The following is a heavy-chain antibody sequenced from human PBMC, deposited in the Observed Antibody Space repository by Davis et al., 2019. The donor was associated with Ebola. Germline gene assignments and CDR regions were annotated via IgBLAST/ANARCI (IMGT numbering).Heavy chain of an antibody. CDR1: GFTFSDHY. Sequence: PGGSLRLSCATSGFTFSDHYMHWIRQAPGKGLEWLSYISGTGRTITYAESVKGRFTISRDNAKNSLYLEMNSLGADDTAVYYCAATTQSAYNIGSGGCWGQGTLVTVSS. D-gene: IGHD6-19*01. CDR2: ISGTGRTI. J-gene: IGHJ4*02. CDR3: AATTQSAYNIGSGGC. V-gene: IGHV3-11*01.